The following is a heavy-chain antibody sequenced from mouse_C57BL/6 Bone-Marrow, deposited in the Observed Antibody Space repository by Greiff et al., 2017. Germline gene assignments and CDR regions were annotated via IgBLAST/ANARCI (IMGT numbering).Heavy chain of an antibody. CDR3: ARKRGSGWYFDV. J-gene: IGHJ1*03. V-gene: IGHV2-2*01. D-gene: IGHD1-3*01. CDR2: IWSGGST. CDR1: GFSLTSYG. Sequence: VQLVESGPGLVQPSQSLSITCTASGFSLTSYGVHWVRQSPGKGLEWLGEIWSGGSTDYNAAFISRLSISKDNSTSQVFFKMNSLQADDTAIYYCARKRGSGWYFDVWGTGTTVTVSS.